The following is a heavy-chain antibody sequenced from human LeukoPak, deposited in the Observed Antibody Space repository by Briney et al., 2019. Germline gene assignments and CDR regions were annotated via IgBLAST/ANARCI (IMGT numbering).Heavy chain of an antibody. CDR3: AKDRTGSPSYYFDY. V-gene: IGHV3-9*01. J-gene: IGHJ4*02. CDR1: RFTFDDYA. D-gene: IGHD1-26*01. Sequence: GGSLRLSCAASRFTFDDYAMHWVRQAPGKGLEWVSGISWNSGSIGYADSVKGRFTISRDNSKNTLYLQMNSLRAEDTAVYYCAKDRTGSPSYYFDYWGQGTLVTVSS. CDR2: ISWNSGSI.